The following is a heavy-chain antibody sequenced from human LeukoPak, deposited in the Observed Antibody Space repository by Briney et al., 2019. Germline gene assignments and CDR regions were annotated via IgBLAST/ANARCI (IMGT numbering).Heavy chain of an antibody. CDR2: IYPGDSET. Sequence: GESLKISCKGSGYSFSNYWIGWVRQMPGKGLECMGIIYPGDSETRYSPSFQGEVTISADKSISTAYLQWSSLKASDTAMYYCARRLCSGGTYGFDYWGRGTLVTVSS. J-gene: IGHJ4*02. D-gene: IGHD2-15*01. CDR3: ARRLCSGGTYGFDY. V-gene: IGHV5-51*01. CDR1: GYSFSNYW.